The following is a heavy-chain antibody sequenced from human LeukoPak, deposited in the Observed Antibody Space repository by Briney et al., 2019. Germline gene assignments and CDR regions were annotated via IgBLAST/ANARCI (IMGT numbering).Heavy chain of an antibody. CDR1: GYSISNGYY. V-gene: IGHV4-38-2*02. J-gene: IGHJ3*02. CDR2: IYRSGST. CDR3: ARGLDDDAFDI. Sequence: SETLSLTCTVSGYSISNGYYWDWIRQPPGRGLEWIGNIYRSGSTSYNPSLKSRVTISVDTSKNQFSLKLSSVTAADTAVYYCARGLDDDAFDIWGQGTMVTVSS. D-gene: IGHD3-16*01.